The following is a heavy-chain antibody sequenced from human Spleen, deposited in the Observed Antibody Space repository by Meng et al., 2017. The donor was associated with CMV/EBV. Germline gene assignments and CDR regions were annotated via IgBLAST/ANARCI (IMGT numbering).Heavy chain of an antibody. CDR2: INHRGTT. CDR3: ARSGLSPDSGLDY. Sequence: GSLRLSCAASGFTFSGYAMSWVRNPPEKGLEWIGEINHRGTTNYNPSLKSRVTISIDTSRNQFFLKVNSVTAADTAVYYCARSGLSPDSGLDYWGQGTLVTVSS. CDR1: GFTFSGYA. J-gene: IGHJ4*02. V-gene: IGHV4-34*01. D-gene: IGHD2-15*01.